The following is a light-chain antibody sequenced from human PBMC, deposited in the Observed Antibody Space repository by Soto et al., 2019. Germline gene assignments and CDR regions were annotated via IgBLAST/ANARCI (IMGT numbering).Light chain of an antibody. CDR2: SNN. J-gene: IGLJ3*02. Sequence: QSVLTQPPSASGTPGQRVTISCSGSSSNIGSNTVNWYQQLPGTAPKLLIYSNNQRPSGVPDRFSGSKSGTSASLAISGLKYEDEADYYCAAWDDSLNGGVFGGGTKLTVL. CDR3: AAWDDSLNGGV. CDR1: SSNIGSNT. V-gene: IGLV1-44*01.